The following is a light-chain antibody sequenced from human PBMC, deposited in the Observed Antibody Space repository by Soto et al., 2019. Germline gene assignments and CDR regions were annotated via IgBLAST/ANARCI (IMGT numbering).Light chain of an antibody. CDR1: SSDVGSYNL. V-gene: IGLV2-23*01. CDR3: CSYTYRGTLV. J-gene: IGLJ2*01. Sequence: QSVLTQPASVSGSSGQSITISCTGTSSDVGSYNLVSWHQQYPGKAPKLIIYEGSKRPSGVSNRFSGSKSGNTASLTISGLQAEDETDYYCCSYTYRGTLVFGGGTKVTVL. CDR2: EGS.